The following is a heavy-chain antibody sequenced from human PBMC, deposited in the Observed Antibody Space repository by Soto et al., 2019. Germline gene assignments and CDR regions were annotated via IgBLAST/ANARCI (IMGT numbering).Heavy chain of an antibody. CDR3: AKQAGYTSDPFDY. V-gene: IGHV3-23*01. J-gene: IGHJ4*02. D-gene: IGHD6-19*01. CDR1: GFTFSSYA. CDR2: ISGGGGST. Sequence: LRLSCAASGFTFSSYAMSWVRQTPGTGLQWVSGISGGGGSTYYAGSVKGRFTISRDNSKNTLYLQINSLRAEDTAVYYCAKQAGYTSDPFDYWGQGTLVTVSS.